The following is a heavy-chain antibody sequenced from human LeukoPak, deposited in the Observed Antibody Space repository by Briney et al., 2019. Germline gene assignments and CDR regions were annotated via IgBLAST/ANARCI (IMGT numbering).Heavy chain of an antibody. CDR3: VKYYYGSGRRFDP. Sequence: GGSLRLSCAASGFTFSSYAMSWVRQAPGKGLEWVSAISGSGGSTYYADSVKGRFTISRDNSKNTLYLQMNNLRAEDTAVYYCVKYYYGSGRRFDPWGQGTLVTVSS. V-gene: IGHV3-23*01. CDR2: ISGSGGST. J-gene: IGHJ5*02. CDR1: GFTFSSYA. D-gene: IGHD3-10*01.